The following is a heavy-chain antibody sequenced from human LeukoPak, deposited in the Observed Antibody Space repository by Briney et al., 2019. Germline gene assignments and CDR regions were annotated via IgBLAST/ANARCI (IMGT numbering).Heavy chain of an antibody. D-gene: IGHD3-22*01. CDR1: GFTFNTYT. CDR2: IKQDGSEK. CDR3: ARPLRYYDSSGFSD. V-gene: IGHV3-7*01. J-gene: IGHJ4*02. Sequence: GGSLRLSCAASGFTFNTYTMNWVRQAPGKGLEWVANIKQDGSEKYFVDSVKGRFTISKDNAKNSLYLQMNSLRAEDTAVYYCARPLRYYDSSGFSDWGQGTLVTVSS.